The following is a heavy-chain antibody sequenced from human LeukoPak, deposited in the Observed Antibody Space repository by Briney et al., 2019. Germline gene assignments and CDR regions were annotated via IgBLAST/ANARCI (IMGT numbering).Heavy chain of an antibody. D-gene: IGHD3-10*01. Sequence: GGSLRLSCAASGFTFSSYAMSWVRQAPGKGLEWVSAISGSGVSTFYADSVKGRFTISRDNSKNTLYLQMNSLRAEDTAVYYCARDRSGSGNSYFDYWGQGTLVTVSS. V-gene: IGHV3-23*01. J-gene: IGHJ4*02. CDR2: ISGSGVST. CDR1: GFTFSSYA. CDR3: ARDRSGSGNSYFDY.